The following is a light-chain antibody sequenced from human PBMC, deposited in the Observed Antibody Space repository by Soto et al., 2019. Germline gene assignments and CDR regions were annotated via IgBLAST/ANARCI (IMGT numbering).Light chain of an antibody. CDR3: NQRQSLPRT. J-gene: IGKJ1*01. Sequence: EIALILSPATVSLSTGERATLSCRASQSVGSYLAWYQHKPGQAPRLLIYHTSNRATGIPARFSGSGSGTDFTLTISSLEPEDFAVYYSNQRQSLPRTFGQGTKVDI. V-gene: IGKV3-11*01. CDR1: QSVGSY. CDR2: HTS.